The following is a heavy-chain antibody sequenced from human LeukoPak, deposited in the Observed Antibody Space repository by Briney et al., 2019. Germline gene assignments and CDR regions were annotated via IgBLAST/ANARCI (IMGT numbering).Heavy chain of an antibody. V-gene: IGHV3-48*01. Sequence: GGSLGLSCAASGFTFSSYSMNSVRQAPGKGLEWVSYISSSSSTIYYADSVKGRFTISRDNAKNSLYLQMNSLRAEDTAVYYCARDSVDSSGYLGFDYWGQGTLVTVSS. D-gene: IGHD3-22*01. CDR1: GFTFSSYS. CDR2: ISSSSSTI. CDR3: ARDSVDSSGYLGFDY. J-gene: IGHJ4*02.